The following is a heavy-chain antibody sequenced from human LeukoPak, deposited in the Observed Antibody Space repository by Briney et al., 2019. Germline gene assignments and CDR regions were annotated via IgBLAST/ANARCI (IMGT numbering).Heavy chain of an antibody. Sequence: GASVKVSCKASGYTFTGYYMHWVRQAPGQGLEWMGWINPNSGGTNYAQEFQGRVTMTRDTSISTAYMELSRLRSDDTAVYYCARDLKNYYDSSGSFNYWGQGTLVTVSS. CDR1: GYTFTGYY. V-gene: IGHV1-2*02. J-gene: IGHJ4*02. CDR3: ARDLKNYYDSSGSFNY. CDR2: INPNSGGT. D-gene: IGHD3-22*01.